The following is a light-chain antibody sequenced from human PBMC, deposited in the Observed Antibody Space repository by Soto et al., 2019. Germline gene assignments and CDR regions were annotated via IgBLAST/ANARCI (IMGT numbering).Light chain of an antibody. CDR2: GAS. CDR3: QQRSKWRT. CDR1: RGVITN. J-gene: IGKJ1*01. V-gene: IGKV3D-20*02. Sequence: DIEMTQSPGTLSVSPGEGVTITCRASRGVITNLAWYQQKPGQAPRLLIYGASSRATGIPDRIGGSGSGTDFPLIISRLEPEDFAVYYCQQRSKWRTLGQGPKVDI.